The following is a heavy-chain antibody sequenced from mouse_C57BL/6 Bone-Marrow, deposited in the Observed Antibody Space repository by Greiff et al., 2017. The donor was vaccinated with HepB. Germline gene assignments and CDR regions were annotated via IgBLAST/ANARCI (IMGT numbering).Heavy chain of an antibody. D-gene: IGHD1-1*01. CDR1: GYTFTSYW. CDR3: ASGTTVGYYAMDY. V-gene: IGHV1-53*01. CDR2: INPSNGGT. Sequence: QVQLKQPGTELVKPGASVKLSCKASGYTFTSYWMHWVKQRPGQGLEWIGNINPSNGGTNYNEKFKSKATLTVDKSSSTAYMQLSSLTSEDSAVYYCASGTTVGYYAMDYWGQGTSVTVSS. J-gene: IGHJ4*01.